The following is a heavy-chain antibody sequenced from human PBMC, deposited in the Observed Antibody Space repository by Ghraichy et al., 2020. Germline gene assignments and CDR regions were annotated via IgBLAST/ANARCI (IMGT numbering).Heavy chain of an antibody. CDR3: ARTNPHLPRRGHFDL. CDR2: INPSVGTT. V-gene: IGHV1-46*01. D-gene: IGHD3-10*01. CDR1: GYIFTSYY. J-gene: IGHJ2*01. Sequence: ASVKVSCKTVGYIFTSYYIHWVRQAPGQGLEWMGLINPSVGTTDYARRFQGRVNMTRDTSTGTVYMQLSSLQSEDTAMYYCARTNPHLPRRGHFDLWGRGTLVTVSS.